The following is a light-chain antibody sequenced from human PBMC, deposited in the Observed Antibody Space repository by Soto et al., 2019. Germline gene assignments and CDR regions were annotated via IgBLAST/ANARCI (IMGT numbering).Light chain of an antibody. CDR2: AAS. V-gene: IGKV1-39*01. J-gene: IGKJ4*01. CDR3: QQSYSSPPT. CDR1: QSISSY. Sequence: DIQMTQSPSSLSASVGDRGTITCRAIQSISSYLNWYQQKPGKAPKLLIYAASSLQSGVTSRFSGSGSGTDFTLTISSLQPEDFATYYGQQSYSSPPTFGGGTKVESK.